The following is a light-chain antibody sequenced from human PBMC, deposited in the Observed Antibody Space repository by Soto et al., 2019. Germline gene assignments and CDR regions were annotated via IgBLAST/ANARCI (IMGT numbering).Light chain of an antibody. V-gene: IGLV2-23*02. Sequence: QSALTQPASVSGSPGQSITISCTGTSSDFGSYEFVSWYQQHPGKVPTHIIYELDRRPAGVSHRFSGSRSGNTDSLTISGLQPEEEDHYYCCSFPCPRTPGFGSGTKVTV. J-gene: IGLJ1*01. CDR2: ELD. CDR3: CSFPCPRTPG. CDR1: SSDFGSYEF.